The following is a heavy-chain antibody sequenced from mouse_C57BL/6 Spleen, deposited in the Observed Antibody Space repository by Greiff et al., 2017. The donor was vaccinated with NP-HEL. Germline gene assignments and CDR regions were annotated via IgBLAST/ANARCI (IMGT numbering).Heavy chain of an antibody. V-gene: IGHV8-12*01. D-gene: IGHD2-5*01. CDR1: GFSLSTSGMG. CDR2: LYWDDDK. J-gene: IGHJ4*01. CDR3: ARRPSYYSNYEDAMDY. Sequence: QVTLKESGPGILQSSQTLSLTCSFSGFSLSTSGMGVSWIRQPSGKGLEWLAHLYWDDDKRYNPSLKTRLPISKDTSRTQVVLKITSVDTADTATYYGARRPSYYSNYEDAMDYWGQGTSVTVSS.